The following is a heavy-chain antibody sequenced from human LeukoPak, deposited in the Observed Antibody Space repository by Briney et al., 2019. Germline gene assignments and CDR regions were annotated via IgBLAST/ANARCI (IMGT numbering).Heavy chain of an antibody. J-gene: IGHJ4*02. V-gene: IGHV3-74*03. D-gene: IGHD3-3*01. CDR2: IVSDGSST. CDR1: GFTFSSTW. CDR3: GRAYDFSRH. Sequence: PGGSLRLSCAASGFTFSSTWMHWVRQVPGKELVWVARIVSDGSSTTYAESVKGRFTISRDNAKNTLYLEMNSLRVEDTAVYYCGRAYDFSRHWGQGTLVTVSS.